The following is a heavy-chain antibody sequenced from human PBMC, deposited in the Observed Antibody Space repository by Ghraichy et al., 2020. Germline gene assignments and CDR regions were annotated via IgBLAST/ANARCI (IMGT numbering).Heavy chain of an antibody. CDR2: ISSSSSYI. D-gene: IGHD5-12*01. CDR3: ARDGGNDSYYYYYGMDV. CDR1: GFTFSSYS. V-gene: IGHV3-21*01. J-gene: IGHJ6*02. Sequence: GGSLRLSCAASGFTFSSYSMNWVRQAPGKGLEWVSSISSSSSYIYYADSVKGRFTISRDNAKNSLYLQMNSLRAEDTAVYYCARDGGNDSYYYYYGMDVWGQGTTVTVSS.